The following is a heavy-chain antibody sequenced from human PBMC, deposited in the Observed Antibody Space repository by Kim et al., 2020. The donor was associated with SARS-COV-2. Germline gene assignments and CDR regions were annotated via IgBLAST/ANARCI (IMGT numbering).Heavy chain of an antibody. J-gene: IGHJ5*02. CDR3: ASDLRNWFDP. Sequence: SNYSNPSLKSRVTISVDTSKNQFSLKLGAVTAADPAVYYCASDLRNWFDPWGQGTLVTVSS. V-gene: IGHV4-39*07. CDR2: SN.